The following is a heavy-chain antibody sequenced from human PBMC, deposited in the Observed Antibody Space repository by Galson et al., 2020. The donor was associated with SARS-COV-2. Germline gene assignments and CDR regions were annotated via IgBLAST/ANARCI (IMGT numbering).Heavy chain of an antibody. V-gene: IGHV4-61*02. CDR1: GVSIRTTRYS. CDR2: ISTTERRNT. D-gene: IGHD3-10*01. Sequence: SQTPSLTCSLSGVSIRTTRYSWTRIRPPAGKGLEWRGRISTTERRNTNNNPSLKSRVTVSLDPSKNQFSLRLTSVTAADAPFYYCARDWYVGSGTIGGCFDPWGQGILVTVSS. CDR3: ARDWYVGSGTIGGCFDP. J-gene: IGHJ5*02.